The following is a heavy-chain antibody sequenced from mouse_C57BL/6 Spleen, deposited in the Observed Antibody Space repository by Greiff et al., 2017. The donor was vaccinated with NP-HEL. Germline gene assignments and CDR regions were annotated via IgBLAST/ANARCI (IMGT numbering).Heavy chain of an antibody. D-gene: IGHD2-4*01. CDR3: ARRGDYDEGYYFDY. V-gene: IGHV1-82*01. CDR1: GYAFSSSW. Sequence: QVQLQQSGPELVKPGASVKISCKASGYAFSSSWMNWVKQRPGKGLEWIGRIYPGDGDTNYNGKFKGKATLTADKSSSTAYMQLSSLTSEDSAVYFCARRGDYDEGYYFDYWGQGTTLTVSS. CDR2: IYPGDGDT. J-gene: IGHJ2*01.